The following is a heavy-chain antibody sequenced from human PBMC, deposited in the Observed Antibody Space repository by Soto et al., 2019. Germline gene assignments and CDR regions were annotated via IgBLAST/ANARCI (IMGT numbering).Heavy chain of an antibody. CDR3: AKSLLYGSGSSFDH. J-gene: IGHJ4*02. CDR1: GFTFSSYA. Sequence: QPGGSLRLSCAASGFTFSSYAMSWVRQAPGKGLQWVSAISASGDKTYYADSLRGRFTFSRDNFKHTLYLQINSLRAEDTAVYYCAKSLLYGSGSSFDHWGQGTLVTVSS. CDR2: ISASGDKT. V-gene: IGHV3-23*01. D-gene: IGHD3-10*01.